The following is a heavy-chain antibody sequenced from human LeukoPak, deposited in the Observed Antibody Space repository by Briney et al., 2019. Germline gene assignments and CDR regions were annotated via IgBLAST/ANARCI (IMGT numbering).Heavy chain of an antibody. J-gene: IGHJ4*02. CDR2: IYYSGST. CDR3: ARDFTYYYGSSGYYVAPFDY. CDR1: GGSISSSSYY. Sequence: SETLSLTCTVSGGSISSSSYYWGWIRQPPGKGLEWIGSIYYSGSTYYDPSLKSRVTISVDTSKNQFSLKLSSVTAADTAVYYCARDFTYYYGSSGYYVAPFDYWGQGTLVTVSS. D-gene: IGHD3-22*01. V-gene: IGHV4-39*07.